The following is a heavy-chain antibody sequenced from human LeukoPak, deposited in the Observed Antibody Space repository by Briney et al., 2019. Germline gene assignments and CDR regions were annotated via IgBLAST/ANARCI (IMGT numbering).Heavy chain of an antibody. CDR2: ISSSSSSYI. D-gene: IGHD4-17*01. CDR1: GFTFSSYS. Sequence: GGSLRLSCAASGFTFSSYSMNWVRQAPGKGLEWVSSISSSSSSYIYYADSVKGRFTISRDNAKNSLYLQMNSLRAEDTAVYYCARAYGDYPNWFDPWGQGTLVTVSS. V-gene: IGHV3-21*01. J-gene: IGHJ5*02. CDR3: ARAYGDYPNWFDP.